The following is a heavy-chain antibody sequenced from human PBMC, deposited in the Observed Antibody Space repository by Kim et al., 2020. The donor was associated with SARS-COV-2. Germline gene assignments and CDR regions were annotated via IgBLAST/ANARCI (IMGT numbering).Heavy chain of an antibody. CDR2: ISAYNGNT. CDR1: GYTFTSYG. V-gene: IGHV1-18*01. J-gene: IGHJ6*02. CDR3: ARVLPYQTGTKETSYYYGMDV. Sequence: ASVKVSCKASGYTFTSYGISWVRQAPGQGLEWMGWISAYNGNTNYAQKLQGRVTMTTDTSTSTAYMELRSLRSDDTAVYYCARVLPYQTGTKETSYYYGMDVWGQGTTVTVSS. D-gene: IGHD1-7*01.